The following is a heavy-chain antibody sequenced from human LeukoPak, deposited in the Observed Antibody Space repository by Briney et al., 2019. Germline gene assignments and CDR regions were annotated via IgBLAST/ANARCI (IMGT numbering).Heavy chain of an antibody. J-gene: IGHJ5*02. D-gene: IGHD6-13*01. V-gene: IGHV4-4*07. CDR2: IYTSGST. CDR3: ARGGSSWPPFDP. Sequence: SETLSLTCTVSGGSISSYYWSWIRQPAGKGLEWIGRIYTSGSTNYNPSLKSRVTISVDTSKNQFSLKLSSVTAADTAVYYCARGGSSWPPFDPWGQGTLVTVSS. CDR1: GGSISSYY.